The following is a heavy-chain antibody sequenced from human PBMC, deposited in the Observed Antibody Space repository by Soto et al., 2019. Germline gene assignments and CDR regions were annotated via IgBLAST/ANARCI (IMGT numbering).Heavy chain of an antibody. CDR2: IIAIFGTA. D-gene: IGHD2-2*02. V-gene: IGHV1-69*01. J-gene: IGHJ6*02. CDR1: GGTFSSYA. CDR3: ARDQGYWSSTSCYTYYYGMYV. Sequence: QVQLVQSGAEVKKPGSSVKVSCKASGGTFSSYAISWVRQAPGQGLEWMGGIIAIFGTANYAQKFQGRVTITADESTSTAYMELSSLRSEDTAVYYCARDQGYWSSTSCYTYYYGMYVWGQGTTVTGSS.